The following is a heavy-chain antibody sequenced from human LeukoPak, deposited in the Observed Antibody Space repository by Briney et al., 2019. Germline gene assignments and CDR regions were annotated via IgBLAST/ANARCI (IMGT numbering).Heavy chain of an antibody. CDR3: ARDYYNSSGYWGGDY. CDR1: GFTFSSYN. Sequence: GGSLRLSCAASGFTFSSYNMNWVRQAPGKGLEWISYINTSGRTIYYADSVKGRFTISRDNAKNSLYLQMNSLRAEDTAVYYCARDYYNSSGYWGGDYWGRGTLVTVSS. V-gene: IGHV3-48*01. D-gene: IGHD3-22*01. J-gene: IGHJ4*02. CDR2: INTSGRTI.